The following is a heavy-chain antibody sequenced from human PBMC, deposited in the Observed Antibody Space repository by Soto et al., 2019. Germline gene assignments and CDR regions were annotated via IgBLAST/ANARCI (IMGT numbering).Heavy chain of an antibody. CDR1: GSDITTYY. D-gene: IGHD3-9*01. CDR3: ARCPIDHNWFDP. J-gene: IGHJ5*02. CDR2: IYDTGST. V-gene: IGHV4-59*01. Sequence: SETLSLTCTVSGSDITTYYWSWLRQSPGKGLEWIGHIYDTGSTTYNPSLKSRVTISVDTSNKQFSLRLTSVTAADTAVYYCARCPIDHNWFDPWGQGTMVTVSS.